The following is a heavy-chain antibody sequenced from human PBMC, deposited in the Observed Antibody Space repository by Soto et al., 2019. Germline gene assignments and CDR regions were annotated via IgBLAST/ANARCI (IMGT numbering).Heavy chain of an antibody. CDR2: IWYDGSNK. CDR3: AREYCGGDCYYGWFDP. D-gene: IGHD2-21*02. Sequence: GGSLRLSCAASGFTFSSYGMHWVRQAPGKGLEWVAVIWYDGSNKYYADSVKGRFTISRDNSKNTLYLQMNSLRAEDTAVYYCAREYCGGDCYYGWFDPWGQGTLVTVSS. V-gene: IGHV3-33*01. CDR1: GFTFSSYG. J-gene: IGHJ5*02.